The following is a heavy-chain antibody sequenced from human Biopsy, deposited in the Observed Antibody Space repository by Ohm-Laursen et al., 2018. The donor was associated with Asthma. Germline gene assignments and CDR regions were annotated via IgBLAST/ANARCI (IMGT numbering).Heavy chain of an antibody. V-gene: IGHV1-24*01. CDR3: ASDFPGDYVRYNFQF. D-gene: IGHD4-17*01. CDR2: HDHEEGGT. CDR1: GYSLTDLS. J-gene: IGHJ4*02. Sequence: ASVKVSCKISGYSLTDLSMHWVRQAPGQGLEWMGGHDHEEGGTVNARRFQGRVTMTEDTSTDTAYMELSSLSSDDTAVYYCASDFPGDYVRYNFQFWGQGTLVTVSS.